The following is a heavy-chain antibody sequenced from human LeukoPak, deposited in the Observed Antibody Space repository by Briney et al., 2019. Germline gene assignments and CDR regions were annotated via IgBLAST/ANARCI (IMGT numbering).Heavy chain of an antibody. D-gene: IGHD4-23*01. CDR2: IYYSGNT. Sequence: SETLSLTCTVSGGSISSYYWSWIRQPPGKGPEWIGYIYYSGNTNYNPSLKSRVTISLNTSKNQFSLKLTTVTAADTAVYFCAREDYGGNAIIWGQGNLVTVSS. J-gene: IGHJ4*02. CDR3: AREDYGGNAII. CDR1: GGSISSYY. V-gene: IGHV4-59*01.